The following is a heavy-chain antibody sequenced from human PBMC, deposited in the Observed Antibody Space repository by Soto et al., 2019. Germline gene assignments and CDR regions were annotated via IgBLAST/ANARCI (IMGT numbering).Heavy chain of an antibody. CDR1: GYTFTSYG. D-gene: IGHD3-22*01. Sequence: ASVKVSCKASGYTFTSYGISWVRQAPGQGLEWMGWISAYNGNTNYAQKLQGRVTMTTDTSTSTAYMELRSLGSDDTAVYYCAREYYYDSSGPVPYFDYWGQGTLVTVSS. CDR2: ISAYNGNT. CDR3: AREYYYDSSGPVPYFDY. J-gene: IGHJ4*02. V-gene: IGHV1-18*01.